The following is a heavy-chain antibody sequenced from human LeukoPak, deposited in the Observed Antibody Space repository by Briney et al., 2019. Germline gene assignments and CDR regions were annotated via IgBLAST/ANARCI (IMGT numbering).Heavy chain of an antibody. D-gene: IGHD6-13*01. Sequence: ASVKVSCQASGYTFTSYDINWVRQATGQGLEWMGWMNPNNDNTGYAQKFQGRVTMTRNTSISTAYMELSSLRSEDTAVYYCARAAAAGTGDWFDPWGQGTLVTVSS. CDR2: MNPNNDNT. CDR3: ARAAAAGTGDWFDP. V-gene: IGHV1-8*01. J-gene: IGHJ5*02. CDR1: GYTFTSYD.